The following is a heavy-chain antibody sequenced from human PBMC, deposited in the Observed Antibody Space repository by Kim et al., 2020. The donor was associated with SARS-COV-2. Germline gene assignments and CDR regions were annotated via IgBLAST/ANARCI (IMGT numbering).Heavy chain of an antibody. D-gene: IGHD6-13*01. CDR1: GFTFSSYW. CDR3: ARVPGIAAAAENYFDY. V-gene: IGHV3-7*03. Sequence: GGSLRLSCAASGFTFSSYWMSWVRQAPGKGLEWVANIKQDGSEKYYVDSVKGRFTISRDNAKNSLYLQMNSLRAEDTAVYYCARVPGIAAAAENYFDYWGQGTLVTVSS. CDR2: IKQDGSEK. J-gene: IGHJ4*02.